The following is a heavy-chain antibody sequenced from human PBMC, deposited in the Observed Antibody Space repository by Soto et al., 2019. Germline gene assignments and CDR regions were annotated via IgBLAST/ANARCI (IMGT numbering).Heavy chain of an antibody. CDR1: GYSFTSYW. CDR3: ARHSYAVAEDYYYGRDV. J-gene: IGHJ6*02. Sequence: PGESLKISCKGSGYSFTSYWIGWVRQMPGKGLEWMGIIYPDDSDTRYSPSFQGQVTISADNSISTAYLQWSSLKASDTAMYYCARHSYAVAEDYYYGRDVWGQGTTVTVSS. D-gene: IGHD6-19*01. CDR2: IYPDDSDT. V-gene: IGHV5-51*01.